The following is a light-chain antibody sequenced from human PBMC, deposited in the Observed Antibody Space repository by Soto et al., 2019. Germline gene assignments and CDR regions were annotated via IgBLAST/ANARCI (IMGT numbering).Light chain of an antibody. Sequence: EIVMTQSPATLSVSPGERATLSCRASQSISTELAWYQQKPGQPPRLLIYSASTRATGVPARFTGSGSCSDFTLTISGLQSEDFAVYYCQQGHNWPLTFGQGTRLEI. J-gene: IGKJ2*01. CDR3: QQGHNWPLT. CDR2: SAS. V-gene: IGKV3-15*01. CDR1: QSISTE.